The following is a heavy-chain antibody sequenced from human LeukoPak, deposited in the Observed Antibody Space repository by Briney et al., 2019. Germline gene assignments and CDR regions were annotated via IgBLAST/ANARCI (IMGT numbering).Heavy chain of an antibody. CDR2: IYYTGST. D-gene: IGHD3-22*01. CDR3: TSSYFYDRNRHFDY. CDR1: GGSLTSCY. Sequence: SETLSLTCNVSGGSLTSCYWNWIRQSPGQGLEWIGYIYYTGSTNSNPSHKSRLTISLDTSKKECSRKLSFVTAANTAIYYSTSSYFYDRNRHFDYWAQGALVTVSS. J-gene: IGHJ4*02. V-gene: IGHV4-59*08.